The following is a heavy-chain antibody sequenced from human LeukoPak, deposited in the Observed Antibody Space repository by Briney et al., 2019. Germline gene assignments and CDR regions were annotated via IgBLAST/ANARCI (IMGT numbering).Heavy chain of an antibody. D-gene: IGHD6-13*01. Sequence: PSETLSLTCTVSGGSISSSDYYWGWIRQPPGKGLEWIGTIYYSATSYYSGTSYFNPTLKSRVTISVDTPKYQFSLKLSSVTAADTALYYCARQEGSTWEYNCFDPWGQGTLVTVSS. V-gene: IGHV4-39*01. CDR2: IYYSATSYYSGTS. J-gene: IGHJ5*02. CDR3: ARQEGSTWEYNCFDP. CDR1: GGSISSSDYY.